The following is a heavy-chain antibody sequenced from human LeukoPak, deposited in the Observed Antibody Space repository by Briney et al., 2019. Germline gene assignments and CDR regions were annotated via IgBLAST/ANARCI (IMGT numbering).Heavy chain of an antibody. CDR2: ISGSGGST. D-gene: IGHD6-13*01. J-gene: IGHJ4*02. Sequence: GGSLSLSCAASGFTLSSYAMSWVRQAPGKGLEWVSAISGSGGSTYYAESVKGRFTISRDNSKNTLYLQMNSLRAEDTAVYYCATSLQQQDFDYWGQGTLVTVSS. CDR1: GFTLSSYA. CDR3: ATSLQQQDFDY. V-gene: IGHV3-23*01.